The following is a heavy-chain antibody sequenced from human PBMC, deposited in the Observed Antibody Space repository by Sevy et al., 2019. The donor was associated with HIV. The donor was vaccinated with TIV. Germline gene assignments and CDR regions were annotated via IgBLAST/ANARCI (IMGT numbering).Heavy chain of an antibody. V-gene: IGHV3-49*04. CDR2: IRRKTFGGTT. CDR1: GFTFGDNA. CDR3: TRIRGTISPLYYFGMDV. D-gene: IGHD3-10*01. Sequence: GGSLRLSCPTSGFTFGDNAMSWVRQAPGGGLDWVVPIRRKTFGGTTEYAGSVKGQFRISRDDSKNIAYLQMNSLKNEDTAVYYCTRIRGTISPLYYFGMDVWGQGTTVTVSS. J-gene: IGHJ6*02.